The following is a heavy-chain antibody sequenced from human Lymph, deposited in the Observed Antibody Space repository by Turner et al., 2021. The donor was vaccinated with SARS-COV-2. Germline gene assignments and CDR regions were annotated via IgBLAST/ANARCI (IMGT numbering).Heavy chain of an antibody. J-gene: IGHJ4*02. CDR2: NSPMLDKA. CDR1: GGTVSSYT. D-gene: IGHD1-20*01. CDR3: ASDVTGPLGY. V-gene: IGHV1-69*10. Sequence: QVQLVQSGAEVKKPGSSVKVSCKASGGTVSSYTISWVRQASGQGLEWKGGNSPMLDKANYAQKFQGRVTSTADKSTNTAYMELSSLRSEDTAVYYCASDVTGPLGYWGQGTLVTVSS.